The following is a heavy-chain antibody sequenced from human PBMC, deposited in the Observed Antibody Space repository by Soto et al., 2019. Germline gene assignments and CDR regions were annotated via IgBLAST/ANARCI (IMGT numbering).Heavy chain of an antibody. CDR2: VSHRGSP. D-gene: IGHD5-18*01. CDR1: GESFSGSY. Sequence: QVRLQQWGAGLLKPSETLSLTCAVFGESFSGSYWSWIRQSPGQGLEWIGYVSHRGSPTYNPSLKPRVDISVDTAKNLFPLQLSSVTAADSDIYFCAHVDTPMNHALDIWGQGTKVTVSS. J-gene: IGHJ3*02. CDR3: AHVDTPMNHALDI. V-gene: IGHV4-34*01.